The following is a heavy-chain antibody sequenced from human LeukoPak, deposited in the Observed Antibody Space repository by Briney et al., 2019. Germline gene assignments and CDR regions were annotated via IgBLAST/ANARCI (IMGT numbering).Heavy chain of an antibody. V-gene: IGHV3-74*01. D-gene: IGHD1-26*01. CDR3: ARDIGSGSYYGYFQH. J-gene: IGHJ1*01. Sequence: GGSLRLSCAASGFTFSSYWMHWVRQAPGKGLVWVSRINSDGSSTSYADSVKGRFTISRDNAKNTLYLQMNSLRAEDTAVYYCARDIGSGSYYGYFQHWGQGTLVTVST. CDR2: INSDGSST. CDR1: GFTFSSYW.